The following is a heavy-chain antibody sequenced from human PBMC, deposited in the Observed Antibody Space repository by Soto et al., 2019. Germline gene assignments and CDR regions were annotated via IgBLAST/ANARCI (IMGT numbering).Heavy chain of an antibody. D-gene: IGHD3-22*01. V-gene: IGHV3-7*01. J-gene: IGHJ3*02. CDR1: GFTFSSYW. Sequence: GGSLRLSCAASGFTFSSYWMSWVRQAPGKGLEWVANIKQDGSEKYYVDSVKGRFTISRDNAKNSLYLQMNSLRAEDTAVYYCARDRAYDRDAFDIWGQGTMVTVSS. CDR2: IKQDGSEK. CDR3: ARDRAYDRDAFDI.